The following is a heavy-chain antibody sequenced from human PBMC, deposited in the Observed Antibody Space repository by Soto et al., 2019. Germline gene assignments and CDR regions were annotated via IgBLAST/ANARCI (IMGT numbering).Heavy chain of an antibody. CDR2: INPSGGST. Sequence: ASVKVSCKASGYTFTSYYMHWVRQAPGQGLEWMGIINPSGGSTSYAQKFQGRVTMTRDTSTSTVYMELSGLRSEDTAVYYCAREGVAPYYYYGMDVWGQGTPVTVSS. V-gene: IGHV1-46*01. J-gene: IGHJ6*02. CDR3: AREGVAPYYYYGMDV. CDR1: GYTFTSYY. D-gene: IGHD5-12*01.